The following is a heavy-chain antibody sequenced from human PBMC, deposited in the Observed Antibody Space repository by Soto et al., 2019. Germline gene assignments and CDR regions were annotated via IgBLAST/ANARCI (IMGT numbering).Heavy chain of an antibody. D-gene: IGHD1-26*01. V-gene: IGHV3-30*04. Sequence: PGGSLRLSCAASGFTFRNYAIHWVRQAPGKGLEWVAVISRGGSHKYYLDSVKGRFTISRDNSKDTVNLLMNSLRDDDSAMYYCARSRNSAVADSFDFWGQGTLVTVSS. J-gene: IGHJ4*02. CDR3: ARSRNSAVADSFDF. CDR2: ISRGGSHK. CDR1: GFTFRNYA.